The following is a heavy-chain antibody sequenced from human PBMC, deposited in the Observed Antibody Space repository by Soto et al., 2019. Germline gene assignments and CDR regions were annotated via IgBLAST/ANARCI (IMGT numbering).Heavy chain of an antibody. CDR2: IAYDGTNA. D-gene: IGHD1-1*01. V-gene: IGHV3-30*03. CDR3: AMRLTTSGSDVFDV. CDR1: GFIFRHYG. Sequence: QVQLVESGGGVVQPGRSLRLSCAASGFIFRHYGMHWVRQAPGKGLEWAAVIAYDGTNAYYADSVKGRFTISRDNSNNTLYLQMNSLRADDTAVYYCAMRLTTSGSDVFDVWGLGTLVTVSS. J-gene: IGHJ3*01.